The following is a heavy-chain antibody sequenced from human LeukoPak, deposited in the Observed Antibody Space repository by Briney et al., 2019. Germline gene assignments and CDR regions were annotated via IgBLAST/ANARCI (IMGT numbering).Heavy chain of an antibody. D-gene: IGHD3-22*01. Sequence: GGSLRLSCAASGFTFSSHAMSWVRQAPGKGLEWVANIKQDGSEKYYVDSVKGRFTISRDNAKNSLYLQMDSLRAEDTAVYYCARAPPTYYYDSSGYYSDDAFDIWGQGTMVTVSS. CDR1: GFTFSSHA. CDR2: IKQDGSEK. J-gene: IGHJ3*02. V-gene: IGHV3-7*01. CDR3: ARAPPTYYYDSSGYYSDDAFDI.